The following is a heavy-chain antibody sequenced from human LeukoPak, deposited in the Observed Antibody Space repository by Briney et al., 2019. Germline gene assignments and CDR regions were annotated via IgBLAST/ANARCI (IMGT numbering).Heavy chain of an antibody. D-gene: IGHD2-15*01. CDR3: ARERCSGGRCYSLSVGHMDV. J-gene: IGHJ6*03. V-gene: IGHV3-9*01. CDR2: ISWNSGSI. Sequence: TGGSLRLSCAASGFTFDDYAMHWVRQAPGKGLEWVSGISWNSGSIGYADSVKGRFTISRDNAKNSLYLQMNSLRAEDTALYYCARERCSGGRCYSLSVGHMDVWGKGTTVTVSS. CDR1: GFTFDDYA.